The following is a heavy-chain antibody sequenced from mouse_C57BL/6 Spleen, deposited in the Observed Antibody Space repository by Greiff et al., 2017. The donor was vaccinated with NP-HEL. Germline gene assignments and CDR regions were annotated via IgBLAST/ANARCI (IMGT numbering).Heavy chain of an antibody. Sequence: EVKLQESVAELVRPGASVKLSCTASGFNIKNTYMPWVKQRPEQGLEWIGRIDPANGNTKYAPKFQGKATITADTSSNTAYLQLSSLTSEDTAIYYCARTYYAYDAMDYWGQGTSVTVSS. CDR1: GFNIKNTY. J-gene: IGHJ4*01. V-gene: IGHV14-3*01. D-gene: IGHD2-10*01. CDR3: ARTYYAYDAMDY. CDR2: IDPANGNT.